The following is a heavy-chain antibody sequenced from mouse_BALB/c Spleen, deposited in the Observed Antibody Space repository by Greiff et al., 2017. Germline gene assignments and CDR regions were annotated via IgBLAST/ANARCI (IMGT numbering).Heavy chain of an antibody. CDR2: IWAGGST. J-gene: IGHJ1*01. V-gene: IGHV2-9*02. D-gene: IGHD1-1*01. Sequence: VKLQESGPGLVAPSQSLSITCTVSGFSLTSYGVHWVRQPPGKGLEWLGVIWAGGSTNYNSALMSRLSISKDNSKSQVFLKMNSLQTDDTAMYYCARVGYGSSWYFDVWGAGTTVTVSS. CDR3: ARVGYGSSWYFDV. CDR1: GFSLTSYG.